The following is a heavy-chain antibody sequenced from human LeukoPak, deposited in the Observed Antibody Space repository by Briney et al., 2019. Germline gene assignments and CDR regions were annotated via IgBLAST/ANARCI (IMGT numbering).Heavy chain of an antibody. CDR2: INPSGGTT. CDR3: ARDMGYTTGWYYFDY. Sequence: VASVKVSCKASGYPFTSYYMHWVRQAPGQGLEWMGVINPSGGTTSYAQRFQGRVTMTRDTSTRTVYMELSDLRSEDTAVYYCARDMGYTTGWYYFDYWGQGTLVTVSS. J-gene: IGHJ4*02. D-gene: IGHD6-19*01. V-gene: IGHV1-46*01. CDR1: GYPFTSYY.